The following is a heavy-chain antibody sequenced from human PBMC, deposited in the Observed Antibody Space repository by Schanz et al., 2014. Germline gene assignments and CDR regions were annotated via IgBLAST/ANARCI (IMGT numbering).Heavy chain of an antibody. Sequence: VQLVESGGGVVQPGRSLRLSCAASGFTFSSYGMHWVRQAPGKGLEWVSYISATSAKIDYADSVQGRFTISRDNAKNSLYLQMSSLRDEDTAVYYCAKDLQRELLRDDHYYGMDVWGQGTTVTVSS. CDR1: GFTFSSYG. CDR3: AKDLQRELLRDDHYYGMDV. J-gene: IGHJ6*02. V-gene: IGHV3-48*02. CDR2: ISATSAKI. D-gene: IGHD1-26*01.